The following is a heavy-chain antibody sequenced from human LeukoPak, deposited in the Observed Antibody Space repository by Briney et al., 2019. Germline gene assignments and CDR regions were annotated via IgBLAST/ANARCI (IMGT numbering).Heavy chain of an antibody. D-gene: IGHD5-24*01. Sequence: GGSLRLSCAASGFTFSSYGMHWVRQAPGKGLEWVAVISYDGSNKYYADSVKGRFTISRDNSKNTLYLQMNSLRAEDTAVYYCAKPDGYNPHFDYWGQGTLVTVPS. J-gene: IGHJ4*02. CDR3: AKPDGYNPHFDY. CDR2: ISYDGSNK. CDR1: GFTFSSYG. V-gene: IGHV3-30*18.